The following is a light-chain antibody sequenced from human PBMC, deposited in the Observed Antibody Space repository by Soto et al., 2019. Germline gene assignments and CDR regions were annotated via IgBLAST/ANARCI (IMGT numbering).Light chain of an antibody. CDR3: QKYNSDLALT. CDR1: QGISNY. V-gene: IGKV1-27*01. J-gene: IGKJ4*01. CDR2: AAS. Sequence: DIPMTQSPSSLSASVGDRATITCRASQGISNYLAWYQQKPGKVPRLLIYAASTLQSGVPSRFSGSGSGTDCTLTISSLQPEDVATYYCQKYNSDLALTFGGGNKVEIK.